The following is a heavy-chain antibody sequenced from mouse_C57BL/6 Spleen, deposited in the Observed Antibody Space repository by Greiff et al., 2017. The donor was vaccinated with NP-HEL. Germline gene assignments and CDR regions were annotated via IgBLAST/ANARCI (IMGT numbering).Heavy chain of an antibody. D-gene: IGHD1-1*01. CDR3: ARDDYYGSSYGYFDV. V-gene: IGHV1-76*01. CDR1: GYTFTDYY. CDR2: IYPGSGNT. Sequence: QVQLKESGAELVRPGASVKLSCKASGYTFTDYYINWVKQRPGQGLEWIARIYPGSGNTYYNEKFKGKATLTAEKSSSTAYMQLSSLTSEDSAVYFCARDDYYGSSYGYFDVWGTGTTVTVSS. J-gene: IGHJ1*03.